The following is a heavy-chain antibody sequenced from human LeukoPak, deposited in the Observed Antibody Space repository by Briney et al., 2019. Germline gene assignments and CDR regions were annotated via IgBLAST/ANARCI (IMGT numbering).Heavy chain of an antibody. Sequence: SETLSLTCTVSGGSISSYYWSWIRQPPGKGLEWIGYIYYSGSTNYNPSLKSRVTISVDTSKNQFSLKLSSVTAADTAVYYCARGRRYGDYSFDYWGQGTLVTVSS. CDR2: IYYSGST. V-gene: IGHV4-59*01. J-gene: IGHJ4*02. CDR1: GGSISSYY. CDR3: ARGRRYGDYSFDY. D-gene: IGHD4-17*01.